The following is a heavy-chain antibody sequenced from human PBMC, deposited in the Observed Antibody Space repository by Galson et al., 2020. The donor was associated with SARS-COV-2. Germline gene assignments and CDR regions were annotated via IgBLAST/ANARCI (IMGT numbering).Heavy chain of an antibody. J-gene: IGHJ5*02. CDR3: ARDKGGLVVWRGWAAGGFDP. CDR1: GFTFSSYS. V-gene: IGHV3-30*04. CDR2: ISYDGSNK. D-gene: IGHD2-15*01. Sequence: GESLRLSCAASGFTFSSYSMHWVRQAPGKGLEWVAVISYDGSNKYYAGSVKGRFTISRDNSKNTLYLQMNSLRAEDTAVYYCARDKGGLVVWRGWAAGGFDPWGQGTLVTVSS.